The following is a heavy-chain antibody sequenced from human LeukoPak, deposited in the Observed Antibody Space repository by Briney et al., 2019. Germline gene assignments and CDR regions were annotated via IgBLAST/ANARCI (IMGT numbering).Heavy chain of an antibody. CDR1: GFTFSTNA. Sequence: GGTLRLSCAASGFTFSTNAMSWVRQAPGKGLEWVSAISGRTGNTYYADSVKGRFTISRDDIKNTLYLQMDSLSGEIMAVYYCAKCGYTGCHLIDFWGQGTLVTVSS. CDR2: ISGRTGNT. CDR3: AKCGYTGCHLIDF. J-gene: IGHJ4*02. V-gene: IGHV3-23*01. D-gene: IGHD5-12*01.